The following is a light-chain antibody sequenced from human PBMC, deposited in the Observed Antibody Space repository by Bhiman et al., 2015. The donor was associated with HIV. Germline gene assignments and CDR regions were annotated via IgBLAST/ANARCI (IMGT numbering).Light chain of an antibody. V-gene: IGLV8-61*01. CDR2: STN. Sequence: QTVVTQEPSFSVSPGGTVTLTCGLSSGSVSSSYYPSWYQQTPGQAPRTLIYSTNTRSSGVPDRFSGSILGNKAALTITGAQADDESDYYCVVYMGDGTSVFGGGTKVTVL. CDR1: SGSVSSSYY. CDR3: VVYMGDGTSV. J-gene: IGLJ3*02.